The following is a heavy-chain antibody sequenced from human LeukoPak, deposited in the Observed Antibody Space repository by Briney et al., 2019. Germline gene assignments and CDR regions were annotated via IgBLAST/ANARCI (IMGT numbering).Heavy chain of an antibody. CDR3: AKSWDGTALDY. J-gene: IGHJ4*02. Sequence: GGSLRLSCAASGFRFTGYWMTWVRQAPGKGLEWISYIRASGDHLFYADSVRGRFTISRDNAKNSLFLQMDSLRAEDTAVYYCAKSWDGTALDYWGQGTLVTVSS. CDR1: GFRFTGYW. D-gene: IGHD6-13*01. V-gene: IGHV3-11*01. CDR2: IRASGDHL.